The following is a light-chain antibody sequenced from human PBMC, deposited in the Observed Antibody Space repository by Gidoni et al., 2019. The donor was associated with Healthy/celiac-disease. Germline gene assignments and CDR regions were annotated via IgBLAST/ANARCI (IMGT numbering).Light chain of an antibody. CDR2: GAS. CDR1: QSVSSN. Sequence: EIGMPQSPATLSVSPGESATLSCRASQSVSSNLAWYQQKPGQAPSLLIYGASTRATGIPARFSGSGSGTEFTLTISSLQSEDFAVSYCQQYNNCPPYTFGQGTKLEIK. CDR3: QQYNNCPPYT. J-gene: IGKJ2*01. V-gene: IGKV3-15*01.